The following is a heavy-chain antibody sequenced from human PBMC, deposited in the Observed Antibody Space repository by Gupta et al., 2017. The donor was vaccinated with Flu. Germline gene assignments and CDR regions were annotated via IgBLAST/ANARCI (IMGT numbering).Heavy chain of an antibody. CDR1: GGTFSSYA. Sequence: QVQLVQSGAEVKKPGSSVKVSCKASGGTFSSYAISWVRQAHGQGLEWMGGIIPIFGTATYAPKFQGRVTITADKSTSTAYMELSSLRSEDTAVYYCARGTSKYYDFWSGYYPRYYYYGMDVWGQGTTVTVSS. V-gene: IGHV1-69*06. CDR3: ARGTSKYYDFWSGYYPRYYYYGMDV. D-gene: IGHD3-3*01. CDR2: IIPIFGTA. J-gene: IGHJ6*02.